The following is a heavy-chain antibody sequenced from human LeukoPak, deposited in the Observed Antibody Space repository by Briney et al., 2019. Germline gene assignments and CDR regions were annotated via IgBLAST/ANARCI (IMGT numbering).Heavy chain of an antibody. Sequence: SETLSLTCTVSGGSISSGGYYWSWIRQHPGKGLEWIGYIYYSGSTNYNPSLKSRVTISVDASKNQFSLKLSSVTAVDTAVYYCARDYNFEGSSWYNWFDPWGQGTLVTVSS. CDR2: IYYSGST. J-gene: IGHJ5*02. D-gene: IGHD6-13*01. CDR1: GGSISSGGYY. V-gene: IGHV4-61*08. CDR3: ARDYNFEGSSWYNWFDP.